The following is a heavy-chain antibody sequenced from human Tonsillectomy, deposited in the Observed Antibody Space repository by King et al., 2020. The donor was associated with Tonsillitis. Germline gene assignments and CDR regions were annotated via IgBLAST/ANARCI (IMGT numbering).Heavy chain of an antibody. D-gene: IGHD3-22*01. J-gene: IGHJ4*02. CDR2: IYYSGST. V-gene: IGHV4-39*01. Sequence: QLQESGPRLVKPSETLSLTCTVSGDSISSSSYYWGWIRQPPGKGLEWIGNIYYSGSTYYNPSLKSRVTISVDTSKNRFSLNLSSVTAADPAVYYCTRHSTRWSSDNSGPYWGQGTLVTVSS. CDR3: TRHSTRWSSDNSGPY. CDR1: GDSISSSSYY.